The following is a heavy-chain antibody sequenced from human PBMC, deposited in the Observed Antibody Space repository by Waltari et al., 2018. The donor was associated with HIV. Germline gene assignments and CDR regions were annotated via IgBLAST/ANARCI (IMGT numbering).Heavy chain of an antibody. J-gene: IGHJ3*02. CDR1: GFTVSRHH. Sequence: VQLVESGGGLVRPGGSLRLSCAASGFTVSRHHMGWVRQTPGKGLEYVSVMYSGGTTHYADSVNGRFTISRDSSKSALYLQMNTLRAEDTALYYCARVDRAGTTSGWDVFDIWGQGTMVTVSS. CDR2: MYSGGTT. D-gene: IGHD1-1*01. CDR3: ARVDRAGTTSGWDVFDI. V-gene: IGHV3-66*01.